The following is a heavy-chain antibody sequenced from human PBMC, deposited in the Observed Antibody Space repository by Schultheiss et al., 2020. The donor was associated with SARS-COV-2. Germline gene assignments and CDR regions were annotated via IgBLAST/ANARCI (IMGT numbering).Heavy chain of an antibody. CDR1: GFTFSSYD. CDR3: ARDVGQLVLDY. Sequence: GGSLRLSCAASGFTFSSYDMHWVRQATGKGLEWVAVISYDGSNKYYADSVKGRFTISRDNSKNTLYLQMNSLRAEDTAVYYCARDVGQLVLDYWGQGTLVTVSS. D-gene: IGHD6-6*01. V-gene: IGHV3-30*03. CDR2: ISYDGSNK. J-gene: IGHJ4*02.